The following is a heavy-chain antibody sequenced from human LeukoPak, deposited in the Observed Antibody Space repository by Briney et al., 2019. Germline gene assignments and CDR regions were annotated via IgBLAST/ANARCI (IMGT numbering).Heavy chain of an antibody. J-gene: IGHJ4*02. V-gene: IGHV1-8*03. Sequence: GASVKVSCKASGYAFTSYDINWVRQATGQGLEWMGWMNPNSGNTGYAQKFQGRVTITRNTSISTAYMELSSLRSEDTAVYYCARGRRFGSYYLFYFDYWGQGTLVTVSS. CDR1: GYAFTSYD. CDR2: MNPNSGNT. CDR3: ARGRRFGSYYLFYFDY. D-gene: IGHD1-26*01.